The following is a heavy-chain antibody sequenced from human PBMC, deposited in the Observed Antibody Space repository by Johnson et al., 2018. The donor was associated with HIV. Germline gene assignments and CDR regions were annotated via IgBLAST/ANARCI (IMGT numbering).Heavy chain of an antibody. CDR1: GFTFSNYA. CDR2: IRYDGSNK. CDR3: AKDPYSGSPIDI. J-gene: IGHJ3*02. D-gene: IGHD1-26*01. V-gene: IGHV3-30*02. Sequence: QVQLVESGGGLVQPGRSLRLSCAASGFTFSNYAMHWVRQAPGKGLEWVAFIRYDGSNKYYADSVKGRFTISRDNSKNTLYPQMNSLRAEDTAVYYCAKDPYSGSPIDIWGQGTMVTVSS.